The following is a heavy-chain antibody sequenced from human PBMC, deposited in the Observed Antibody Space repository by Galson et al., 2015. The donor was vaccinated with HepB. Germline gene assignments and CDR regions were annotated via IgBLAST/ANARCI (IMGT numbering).Heavy chain of an antibody. V-gene: IGHV3-7*03. CDR3: AKDSASRIGDY. CDR2: INQDGSLR. Sequence: SLRLSCAASGVVFSSDWMTWVRQIPGKGLEWVANINQDGSLRQYVDSVKGRFTVSRDNATNSLYLEMTSLRVEDTAVYYCAKDSASRIGDYWGQGALVTVSS. D-gene: IGHD2-15*01. CDR1: GVVFSSDW. J-gene: IGHJ4*02.